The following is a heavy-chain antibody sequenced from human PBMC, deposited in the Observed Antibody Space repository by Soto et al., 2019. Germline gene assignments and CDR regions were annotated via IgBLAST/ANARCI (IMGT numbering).Heavy chain of an antibody. CDR3: AKTPGGYSGYGPFDY. D-gene: IGHD5-12*01. CDR2: ISGGGYNP. V-gene: IGHV3-23*01. J-gene: IGHJ4*02. CDR1: GFTFSNYA. Sequence: GGSLRLSCAASGFTFSNYAMSWVRQAPGKGLEWVSAISGGGYNPYYPDSLKGRFTISRDNSKNTLYLQMDFLRVDDTAVYYCAKTPGGYSGYGPFDYWGQGTLVTVSS.